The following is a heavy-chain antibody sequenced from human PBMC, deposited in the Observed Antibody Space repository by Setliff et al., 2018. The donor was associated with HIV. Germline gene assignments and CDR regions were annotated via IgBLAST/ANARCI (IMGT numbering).Heavy chain of an antibody. Sequence: SETLSLTCTVSGGSISSGSYYWSWIRQPAGKGLEWIASVFHIGSTYHNPSLKSRVSISIDTSKTQVSLKLRSVTAADTAVYYCARLGIANAPDDYWGQGTLVTVSS. D-gene: IGHD2-21*01. V-gene: IGHV4-39*01. CDR2: VFHIGST. J-gene: IGHJ4*02. CDR3: ARLGIANAPDDY. CDR1: GGSISSGSYY.